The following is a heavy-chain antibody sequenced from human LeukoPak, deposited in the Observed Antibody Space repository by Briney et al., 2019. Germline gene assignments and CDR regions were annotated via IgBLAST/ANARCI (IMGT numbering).Heavy chain of an antibody. Sequence: GGSLRLSCAAPGFTFSSYAMSWVRQAPGKGLEWVSGISWNSGSIGYADSVKGRFTISRDNAKNSLYLQMNSLRAEDTALYYCAKGKVIYDSSGYYYFDYWGQGTLVTVSS. CDR1: GFTFSSYA. V-gene: IGHV3-9*01. D-gene: IGHD3-22*01. J-gene: IGHJ4*02. CDR2: ISWNSGSI. CDR3: AKGKVIYDSSGYYYFDY.